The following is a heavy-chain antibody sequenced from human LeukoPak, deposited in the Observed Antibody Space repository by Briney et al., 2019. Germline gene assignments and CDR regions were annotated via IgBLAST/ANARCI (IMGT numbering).Heavy chain of an antibody. CDR3: ARQYDSSGYYFDY. J-gene: IGHJ4*02. Sequence: PGESLRISCKGSGYSFTSYWIGWVRQMPGKGLEWMGIIYPGDSDTRYSPSFQGQVTISADKSISTAYLQWSSLKASDTAMYYCARQYDSSGYYFDYWGQGTLVTVSS. CDR2: IYPGDSDT. V-gene: IGHV5-51*01. CDR1: GYSFTSYW. D-gene: IGHD3-22*01.